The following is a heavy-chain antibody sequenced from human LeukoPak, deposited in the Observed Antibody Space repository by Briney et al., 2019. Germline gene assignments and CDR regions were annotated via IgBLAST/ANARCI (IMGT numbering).Heavy chain of an antibody. CDR1: GGSISSSSYY. D-gene: IGHD6-6*01. CDR3: ATTSRYSSSPTH. V-gene: IGHV4-39*07. J-gene: IGHJ4*02. CDR2: INHSGST. Sequence: SETLSLTCTVSGGSISSSSYYWSWIRQPPGKGLEWIGEINHSGSTNYNPSLKSRVTISVDTSKNQFSLKLSSVTAADTAVYYCATTSRYSSSPTHWGQGTLVTVSS.